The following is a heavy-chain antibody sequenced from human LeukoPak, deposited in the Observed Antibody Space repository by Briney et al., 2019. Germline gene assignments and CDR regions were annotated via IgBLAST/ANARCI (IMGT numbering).Heavy chain of an antibody. CDR2: ISSSSSYI. CDR3: AREETGAYYYDSSGYYLY. Sequence: GGSLRLSCAASGFTFSSYSMNWVRQAPGKGLEWVSSISSSSSYICYAGSVKGRFTISRDNAKNSLYLQMNSLRAEDTAVYYCAREETGAYYYDSSGYYLYWGQGTLVTVSS. J-gene: IGHJ4*02. D-gene: IGHD3-22*01. CDR1: GFTFSSYS. V-gene: IGHV3-21*01.